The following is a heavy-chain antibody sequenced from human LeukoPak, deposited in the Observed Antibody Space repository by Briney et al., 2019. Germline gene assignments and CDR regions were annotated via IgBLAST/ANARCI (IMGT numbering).Heavy chain of an antibody. Sequence: ASVKVSCKVSGYSLTELPMHWVRQAPGKGLEWMGGFDPEDGETIYAQNFQGRVTMTEDTSTNTAYMELRSQRSEDTAVYYCARDRGYSSRRIHYGMDVWGQGTTVTVSS. CDR3: ARDRGYSSRRIHYGMDV. D-gene: IGHD6-13*01. J-gene: IGHJ6*02. CDR2: FDPEDGET. V-gene: IGHV1-24*01. CDR1: GYSLTELP.